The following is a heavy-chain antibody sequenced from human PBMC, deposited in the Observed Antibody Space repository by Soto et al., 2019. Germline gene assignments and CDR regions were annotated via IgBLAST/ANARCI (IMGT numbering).Heavy chain of an antibody. D-gene: IGHD3-3*01. CDR1: SGSFSGYY. CDR2: ITHGGST. J-gene: IGHJ4*02. Sequence: PSETLSLTCAVYSGSFSGYYYSWIRQSPGKGLEWIGEITHGGSTTYSPSLKSRVTMSLDTSKNQLSLNMTSMTAADTAVYYCARGRLFLTTSGLAITYFDYWGQGTLLTVSS. CDR3: ARGRLFLTTSGLAITYFDY. V-gene: IGHV4-34*01.